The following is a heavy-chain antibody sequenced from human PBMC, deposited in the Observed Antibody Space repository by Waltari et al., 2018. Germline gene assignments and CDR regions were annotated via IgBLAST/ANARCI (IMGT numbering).Heavy chain of an antibody. V-gene: IGHV3-11*04. CDR3: ARGSGDGYNWYY. Sequence: QVQLVESGGGLVRPGGSLRLSCAASAFTLSDSYMSWIRQAPGKGLEWGSYISSSGSTIYYADSVKGRFTISRDNAKNSLYLQMNTLRAEDTAVYFCARGSGDGYNWYYWGQGTLVTVSS. CDR2: ISSSGSTI. J-gene: IGHJ4*02. D-gene: IGHD5-12*01. CDR1: AFTLSDSY.